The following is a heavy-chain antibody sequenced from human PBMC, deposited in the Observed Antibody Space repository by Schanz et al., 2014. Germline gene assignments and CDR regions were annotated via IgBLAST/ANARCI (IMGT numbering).Heavy chain of an antibody. CDR2: IGGSGDST. J-gene: IGHJ4*02. Sequence: EVHLLESGGGLVQPGGSLRLSCAASGFTFSNHALSWVRQAPGKGLEWVSGIGGSGDSTRYADSVKGRFTISRDNAKNSLFLQMNSLSAEDTAVYYCAKVAPAATYLDSWGLGTLVTVSS. D-gene: IGHD2-2*01. V-gene: IGHV3-23*01. CDR1: GFTFSNHA. CDR3: AKVAPAATYLDS.